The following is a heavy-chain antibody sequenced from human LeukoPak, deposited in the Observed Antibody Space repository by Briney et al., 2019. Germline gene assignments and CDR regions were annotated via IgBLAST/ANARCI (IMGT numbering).Heavy chain of an antibody. Sequence: ASETLSLTCTVSGGSISSGGYYWSWIRQHPGKGLEWIGYICYSGSTYYNPSLKSRVAISVDTSKNQFSLKLSSVTAADTAVYYCARGGTPYSNPYNWFDPWGQGTLVTVSS. V-gene: IGHV4-31*03. CDR1: GGSISSGGYY. CDR2: ICYSGST. J-gene: IGHJ5*02. D-gene: IGHD4-11*01. CDR3: ARGGTPYSNPYNWFDP.